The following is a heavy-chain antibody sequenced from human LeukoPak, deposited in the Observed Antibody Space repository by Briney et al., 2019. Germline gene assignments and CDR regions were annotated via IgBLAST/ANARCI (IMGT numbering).Heavy chain of an antibody. D-gene: IGHD1-20*01. V-gene: IGHV3-48*01. CDR3: ARDMRGPITGTTYPFDY. J-gene: IGHJ4*02. Sequence: GGSLRLSCAASGFTFSSYSMNWVRQAPGKGLEWVSYISSSSSTIYYADSVKGRFTISRDNSKNTLYLQMNSLRAEDTAVYYCARDMRGPITGTTYPFDYWGQGTLVTVSS. CDR2: ISSSSSTI. CDR1: GFTFSSYS.